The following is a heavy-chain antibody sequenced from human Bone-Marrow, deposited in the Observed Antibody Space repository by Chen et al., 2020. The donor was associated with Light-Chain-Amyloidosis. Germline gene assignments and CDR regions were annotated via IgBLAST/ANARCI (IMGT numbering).Heavy chain of an antibody. CDR3: ASPLDT. V-gene: IGHV4-38-2*01. CDR2: VYHSGSS. J-gene: IGHJ5*02. Sequence: QVQLQESGPGLVKPSETLFLTCGVSGFSLNSGYYWGWIRQLPGKGLEWIGSVYHSGSSYYNPSLKNRVTISVDTSKNQVSLRLNSVTAADTAVYYCASPLDTWGPGTLVIVSS. CDR1: GFSLNSGYY.